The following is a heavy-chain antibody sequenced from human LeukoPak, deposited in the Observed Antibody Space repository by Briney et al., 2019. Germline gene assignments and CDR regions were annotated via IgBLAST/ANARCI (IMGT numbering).Heavy chain of an antibody. V-gene: IGHV3-23*01. J-gene: IGHJ3*02. CDR3: ARDARIVVVADTKVEHAFDI. CDR2: IRGSGGST. Sequence: GGSLRLSCAASGFTFSSYAMSWVRQAPGKGLEWVSAIRGSGGSTYYADSVKGRFTISRDNSKNTLYLQMNSLRAEDTAVYYCARDARIVVVADTKVEHAFDIWGQGTMVTVSS. D-gene: IGHD2-15*01. CDR1: GFTFSSYA.